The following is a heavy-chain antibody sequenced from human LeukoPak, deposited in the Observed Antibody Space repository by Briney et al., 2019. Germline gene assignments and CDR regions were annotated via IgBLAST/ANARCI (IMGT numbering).Heavy chain of an antibody. CDR2: INPDSGHA. CDR1: GYTSDFMKYG. J-gene: IGHJ4*02. CDR3: ARQYGDYVWDYFDY. D-gene: IGHD4-17*01. Sequence: ASVKVSCKTSGYTSDFMKYGVAWVRQAPGQGLEWMGWINPDSGHANYAQKFQGRVTMTTHTSTTTAYMELRSLRSDDTAVYYCARQYGDYVWDYFDYWGQGTLVTVSS. V-gene: IGHV1-18*01.